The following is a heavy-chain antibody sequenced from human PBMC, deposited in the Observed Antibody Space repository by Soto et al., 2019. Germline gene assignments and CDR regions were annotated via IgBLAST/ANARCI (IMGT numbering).Heavy chain of an antibody. CDR2: ISDYNGNT. CDR1: GYTFSNYG. D-gene: IGHD3-10*01. V-gene: IGHV1-18*01. J-gene: IGHJ6*02. CDR3: AREGYYSGAGTYSPPRYYGMDV. Sequence: QVQLVQSGAEVRKPGASVKVSCKASGYTFSNYGLSWVRQAPGQGLEWMGWISDYNGNTHYAQKFQGRLIMTTDTTTRTCYVELRSLTSDATAVYFCAREGYYSGAGTYSPPRYYGMDVWGQGTTVTVSS.